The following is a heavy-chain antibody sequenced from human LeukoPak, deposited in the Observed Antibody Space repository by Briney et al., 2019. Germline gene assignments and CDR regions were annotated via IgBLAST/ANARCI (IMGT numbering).Heavy chain of an antibody. V-gene: IGHV3-7*01. J-gene: IGHJ5*02. Sequence: TGGSLRLSCAAAGFTFSSSSMSWVRQAPGKGLEWVANIKQDGSEKYYVDSVKGRFTISRDNAKNSLYLQMNSLRAEDTAVYYCARDASYVWFDPWGQGTLVTVSS. CDR3: ARDASYVWFDP. CDR2: IKQDGSEK. CDR1: GFTFSSSS. D-gene: IGHD3-16*01.